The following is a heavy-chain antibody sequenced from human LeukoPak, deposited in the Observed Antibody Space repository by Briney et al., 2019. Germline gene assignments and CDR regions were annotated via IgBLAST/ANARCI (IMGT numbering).Heavy chain of an antibody. J-gene: IGHJ5*02. CDR1: GDSISSDY. V-gene: IGHV4-4*09. D-gene: IGHD3-3*01. Sequence: PSETLSLTCAVSGDSISSDYWTWIRQPPGKGLEWIGYFHTSAGTDYNPSLKSRVTMSVDTSKNQFSLKLKSVTAADTAVYYCARQASGVNWFDPWGQGTLVSVSS. CDR3: ARQASGVNWFDP. CDR2: FHTSAGT.